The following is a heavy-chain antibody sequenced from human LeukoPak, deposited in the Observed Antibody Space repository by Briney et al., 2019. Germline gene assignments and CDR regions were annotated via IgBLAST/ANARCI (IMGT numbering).Heavy chain of an antibody. J-gene: IGHJ4*02. CDR2: ISDSGNT. V-gene: IGHV3-23*01. Sequence: GGSLRLSCAASGFTLSSYAMSWVRQAPGKGLEWVSAISDSGNTYHADSVKGRFTISRDSSKNTLFLQMNRLRPEDAAVYYCAKAPVTTCRGAFCYPFDIWGQGTLVTVSS. D-gene: IGHD2-15*01. CDR1: GFTLSSYA. CDR3: AKAPVTTCRGAFCYPFDI.